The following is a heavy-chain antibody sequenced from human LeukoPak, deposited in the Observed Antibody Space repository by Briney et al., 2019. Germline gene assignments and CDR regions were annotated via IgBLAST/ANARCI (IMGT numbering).Heavy chain of an antibody. V-gene: IGHV4-39*01. CDR3: ARPNGKLGYAFDI. J-gene: IGHJ3*02. Sequence: SETLSLTCTVSVCFISSSSYYWGWIRQPPGKGLEWIGSIYYSGSTYYNPSLKSRVTISVDTSKNQFALKLSSVTAADTAVYDCARPNGKLGYAFDIWGQGTMVTVSS. CDR2: IYYSGST. CDR1: VCFISSSSYY. D-gene: IGHD6-13*01.